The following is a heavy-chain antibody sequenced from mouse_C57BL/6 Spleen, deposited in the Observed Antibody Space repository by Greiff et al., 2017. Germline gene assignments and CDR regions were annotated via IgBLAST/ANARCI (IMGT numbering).Heavy chain of an antibody. J-gene: IGHJ2*01. CDR3: ASAYDGYSFDY. V-gene: IGHV5-4*03. CDR1: GFTFSSYA. D-gene: IGHD2-3*01. Sequence: DVMLVESGGGLVKPGGSLKLSCAASGFTFSSYAMSWVRQTPEKRLEWVATISDGGSYTYYPDNVKGRFTISRDNAKNNLYLHMSHLKSEDTSLYYCASAYDGYSFDYWGQGTTLTVSS. CDR2: ISDGGSYT.